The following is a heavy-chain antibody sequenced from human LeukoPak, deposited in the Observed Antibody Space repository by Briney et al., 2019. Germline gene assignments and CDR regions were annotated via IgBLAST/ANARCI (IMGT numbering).Heavy chain of an antibody. V-gene: IGHV3-21*01. CDR2: ISSSSSYI. CDR1: GFTFSSYS. Sequence: GGSLRLSCAASGFTFSSYSMNWVRQAPGKGLEWVSSISSSSSYIYYADSVKGRFTISRDNAKNSLYLQMNSLRAEDTAVYYCARSAAGGVPDYWGQGTLVTVSS. J-gene: IGHJ4*02. D-gene: IGHD6-13*01. CDR3: ARSAAGGVPDY.